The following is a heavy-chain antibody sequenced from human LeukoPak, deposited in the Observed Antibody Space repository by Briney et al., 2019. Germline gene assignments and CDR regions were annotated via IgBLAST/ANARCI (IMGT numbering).Heavy chain of an antibody. V-gene: IGHV3-23*01. J-gene: IGHJ6*02. CDR2: ISGHGGNS. CDR1: RFTFGSYG. Sequence: QPGGSLRLSCAASRFTFGSYGMTWVRQAPGKGLEWVSSISGHGGNSYYADSVKGRFTISRDNSKNTLYLQMSSLRDEDTAVYYCARDREEPTNYYYYGMDVWGQGTTVTVSS. CDR3: ARDREEPTNYYYYGMDV. D-gene: IGHD1-26*01.